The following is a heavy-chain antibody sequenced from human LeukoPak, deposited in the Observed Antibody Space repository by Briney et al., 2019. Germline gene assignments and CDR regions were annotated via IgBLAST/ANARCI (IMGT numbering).Heavy chain of an antibody. V-gene: IGHV4-34*01. J-gene: IGHJ4*02. Sequence: SETLSLTCVVYGGSFSGYFWSWIRQPPGKGLEWIGEINHSGGTNYNPSLKSRVTISVDTSKNQFSLKLSSVTAADTSIYYCARLTPHHSGDSSSWYLDYWGQGTLVTVSS. D-gene: IGHD6-13*01. CDR3: ARLTPHHSGDSSSWYLDY. CDR2: INHSGGT. CDR1: GGSFSGYF.